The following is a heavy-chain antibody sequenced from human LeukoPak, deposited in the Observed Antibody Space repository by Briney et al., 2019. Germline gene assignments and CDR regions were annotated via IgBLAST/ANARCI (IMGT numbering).Heavy chain of an antibody. Sequence: GGSLRLSCGVSGFTISNHGMHWIRQAPDKGLEWVAMIKHDGGAKYDGDSVKGRLTISRDNSDNTLYLQMNSLRVEDTAVYYCARDWGSSGWYNWFDPWGQGSLVTVSS. CDR2: IKHDGGAK. V-gene: IGHV3-30*03. CDR1: GFTISNHG. J-gene: IGHJ5*02. D-gene: IGHD3-16*01. CDR3: ARDWGSSGWYNWFDP.